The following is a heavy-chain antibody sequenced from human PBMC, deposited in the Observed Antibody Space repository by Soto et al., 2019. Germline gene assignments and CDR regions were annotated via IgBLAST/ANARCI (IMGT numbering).Heavy chain of an antibody. CDR2: ISAYNDNT. CDR1: GYTFTSYG. V-gene: IGHV1-18*01. CDR3: ARAGVLYCTNGVCYEGRSFYMDV. Sequence: GASVKVSCKASGYTFTSYGISWVRQAPGQGLEWMGWISAYNDNTNYAQKLQGRVTMTTDTSTSTAYMELMSLRSDDTAVYYCARAGVLYCTNGVCYEGRSFYMDVWGKGTTVTVSS. D-gene: IGHD2-8*01. J-gene: IGHJ6*03.